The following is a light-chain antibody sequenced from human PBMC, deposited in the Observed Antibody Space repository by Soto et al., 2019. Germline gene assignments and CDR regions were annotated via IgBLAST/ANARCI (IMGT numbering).Light chain of an antibody. V-gene: IGKV1-27*01. Sequence: DIQMTQSPSSLSASVGDRVTITCRASQGISNYLAWYQQKPGKVPKLLIYAASTLQSGVPSRFTGSGSGTDFPLTIGSLQPEDVATYYCQKYNSAPRTFDHGAPVEIK. CDR3: QKYNSAPRT. CDR2: AAS. J-gene: IGKJ1*01. CDR1: QGISNY.